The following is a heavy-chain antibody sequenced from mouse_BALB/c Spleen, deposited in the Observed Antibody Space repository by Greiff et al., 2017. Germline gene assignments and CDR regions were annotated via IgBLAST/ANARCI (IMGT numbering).Heavy chain of an antibody. Sequence: QVQLQQSGAELVKPGASVKLSCKASGYTFTEYIIRWVKQRSGQGLEWIGWFYPGSGSIKYNEKFKDKATLTADKSSSTVYMELSRLTSEDSAVYFCARHRDYDYDGSYYFDYWGQGTTLTVSS. J-gene: IGHJ2*01. CDR1: GYTFTEYI. V-gene: IGHV1-62-2*01. CDR2: FYPGSGSI. CDR3: ARHRDYDYDGSYYFDY. D-gene: IGHD2-4*01.